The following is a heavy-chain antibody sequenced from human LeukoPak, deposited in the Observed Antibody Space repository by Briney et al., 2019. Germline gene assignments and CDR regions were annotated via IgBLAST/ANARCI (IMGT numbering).Heavy chain of an antibody. J-gene: IGHJ3*02. CDR1: GFTFSSYS. D-gene: IGHD3-16*01. V-gene: IGHV3-21*01. CDR2: ISSSSSYI. CDR3: ARVGGNAFDI. Sequence: GGSLRLSCAASGFTFSSYSMNWVRQAPGKGLEWVSSISSSSSYIYYADSVKGRFTISRDNAKNSLYLQMDSLRAEDTAVYYCARVGGNAFDIWGQGTMVTVSS.